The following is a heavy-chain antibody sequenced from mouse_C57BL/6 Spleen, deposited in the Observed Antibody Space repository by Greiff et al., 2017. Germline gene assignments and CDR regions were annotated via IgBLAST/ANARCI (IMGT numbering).Heavy chain of an antibody. Sequence: DVMLVESGGGLVKPGGSLKLSCAASGFTFSDYGMHWVRQAPEKGLEWVAYISSGSSTIYYADTVKGRFTISRDNAKNTLFLQMTSLRSEDTAMYYCARPIYYYGSSYLYYFDYWGQGTTLTVSS. CDR1: GFTFSDYG. J-gene: IGHJ2*01. V-gene: IGHV5-17*01. CDR2: ISSGSSTI. CDR3: ARPIYYYGSSYLYYFDY. D-gene: IGHD1-1*01.